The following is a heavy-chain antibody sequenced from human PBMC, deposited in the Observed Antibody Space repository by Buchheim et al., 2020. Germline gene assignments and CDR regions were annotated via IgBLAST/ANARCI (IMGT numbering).Heavy chain of an antibody. CDR3: VRGSGWLHDY. V-gene: IGHV3-7*01. CDR2: IKQDGSEQ. D-gene: IGHD6-19*01. CDR1: GITFSNHW. Sequence: EVQLVESGGGLVQPGGSLRLSCAASGITFSNHWMSWVRQAPGKGPEWVAIIKQDGSEQFYVDSVKGRFTISRDTAKNSLYLQMHSLRGEDTAVYYCVRGSGWLHDYWGQGTL. J-gene: IGHJ4*02.